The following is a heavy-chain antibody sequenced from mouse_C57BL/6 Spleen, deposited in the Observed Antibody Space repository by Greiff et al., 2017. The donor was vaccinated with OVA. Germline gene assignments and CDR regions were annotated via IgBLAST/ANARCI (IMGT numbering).Heavy chain of an antibody. D-gene: IGHD1-1*01. J-gene: IGHJ4*01. CDR2: IRNKANGYTT. CDR3: ARGGENYYGRDAMDY. V-gene: IGHV7-3*01. Sequence: EVQGVESGGGLVQPGGSLRLSCAASGFTFTDYYMSWVRQPPGKALEWLGFIRNKANGYTTEYSASVKGRFTISRDNSQSILYLQMNALRAEDSATYYCARGGENYYGRDAMDYWGQGTSVTVSS. CDR1: GFTFTDYY.